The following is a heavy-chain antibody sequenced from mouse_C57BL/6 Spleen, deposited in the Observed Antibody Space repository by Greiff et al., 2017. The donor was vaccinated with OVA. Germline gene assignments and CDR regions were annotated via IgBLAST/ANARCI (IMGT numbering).Heavy chain of an antibody. CDR2: INPSNGGT. J-gene: IGHJ2*01. CDR1: GYTFTSYW. D-gene: IGHD2-5*01. V-gene: IGHV1-53*01. Sequence: QVQLQQPGTELVKPGASVKLSCKASGYTFTSYWMHWVKQRPGQGLEWIGNINPSNGGTNYNEKFKSKATLTVDKSSSTAYMRLSSLTSEDSAVYYCARGGIYYSNFDVVDYWGQGTTLTVSS. CDR3: ARGGIYYSNFDVVDY.